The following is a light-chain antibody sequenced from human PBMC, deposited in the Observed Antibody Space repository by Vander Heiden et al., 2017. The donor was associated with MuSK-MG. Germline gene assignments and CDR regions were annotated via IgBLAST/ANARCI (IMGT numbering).Light chain of an antibody. CDR3: QQSYNTPRT. CDR1: QSVNTY. CDR2: AAY. Sequence: DIQMTQSPSSLSASVGDRVTITCRASQSVNTYLNWYQQKPGKAPELLIYAAYSLQSGVPSRFSGRGSGTDFTLTISSLQPEDFATYYCQQSYNTPRTFGQGTKVEFK. J-gene: IGKJ1*01. V-gene: IGKV1-39*01.